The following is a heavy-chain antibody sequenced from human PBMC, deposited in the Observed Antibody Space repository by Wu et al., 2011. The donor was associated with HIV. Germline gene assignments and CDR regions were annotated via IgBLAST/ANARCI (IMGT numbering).Heavy chain of an antibody. D-gene: IGHD2-8*01. CDR3: ARDGSSAQLDLYYNHMDV. Sequence: QVQLVQSGAEVKKPGASVKVSCKASGYTFTNYAIHWVRQAPGQGLEWMGWISAYNGDTNYAQKLQDRVTMTTDTSTSTAYMELRSLRSDDTAVYYCARDGSSAQLDLYYNHMDVWGQGTLVTVSS. J-gene: IGHJ4*02. V-gene: IGHV1-18*01. CDR2: ISAYNGDT. CDR1: GYTFTNYA.